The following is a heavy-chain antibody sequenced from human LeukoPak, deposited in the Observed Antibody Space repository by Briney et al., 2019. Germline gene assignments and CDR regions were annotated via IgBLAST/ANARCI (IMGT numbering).Heavy chain of an antibody. V-gene: IGHV3-64*04. CDR1: GFPFSSYA. J-gene: IGHJ6*02. CDR2: ISDSGGST. CDR3: AKGRCSGGSCYSYYYYGMDV. Sequence: PGGSLRLSCSASGFPFSSYAMHWVRQAPGKGLEYVSAISDSGGSTYYADSVKGRFTISRDNSKNTLYLQMNSLRAEDTAVYYCAKGRCSGGSCYSYYYYGMDVWGQGTTVTVSS. D-gene: IGHD2-15*01.